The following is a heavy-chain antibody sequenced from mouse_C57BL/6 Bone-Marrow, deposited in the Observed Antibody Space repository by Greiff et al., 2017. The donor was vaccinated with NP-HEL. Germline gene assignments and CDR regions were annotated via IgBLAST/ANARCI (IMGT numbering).Heavy chain of an antibody. V-gene: IGHV1-80*01. CDR1: GYAFSSYW. Sequence: QVQLKESGAELVKPGASVKISCKASGYAFSSYWMNWVKQRPGKGLEWIGQIYPGDGDTNYNGKFKGKATLTADKSSSTAYMQLSSPTSEDSAVYFCSRGLPYHYYAMDYWGQGTSVTVSS. CDR2: IYPGDGDT. D-gene: IGHD2-4*01. CDR3: SRGLPYHYYAMDY. J-gene: IGHJ4*01.